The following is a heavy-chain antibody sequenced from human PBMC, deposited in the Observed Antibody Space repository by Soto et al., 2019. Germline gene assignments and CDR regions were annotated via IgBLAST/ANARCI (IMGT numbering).Heavy chain of an antibody. D-gene: IGHD2-2*01. CDR1: GGSISSYY. CDR3: ARAGYCSSTSCYLEAYFDY. J-gene: IGHJ4*02. CDR2: IYYSGST. V-gene: IGHV4-59*08. Sequence: SETLSLTCTVSGGSISSYYWSWIRQPPGEGLEWIGYIYYSGSTNYNPSLKSRVTISVDTSKNQFSLKLSSVTAADTAVYYCARAGYCSSTSCYLEAYFDYWGQGTLVTVSS.